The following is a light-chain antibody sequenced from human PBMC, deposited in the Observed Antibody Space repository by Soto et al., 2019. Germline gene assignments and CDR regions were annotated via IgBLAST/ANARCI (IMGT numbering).Light chain of an antibody. CDR3: GTWDSSLSGGV. CDR1: SSNIGNNY. V-gene: IGLV1-51*01. CDR2: DNN. Sequence: QSVLTQPPSVSAAPGQKVTISCSGSSSNIGNNYVSWYQHLPGTAPRLLIYDNNKRPSGIPDRFSGSKSGTSATLGITGLQNGDEADYYCGTWDSSLSGGVFGGGTKLTVL. J-gene: IGLJ2*01.